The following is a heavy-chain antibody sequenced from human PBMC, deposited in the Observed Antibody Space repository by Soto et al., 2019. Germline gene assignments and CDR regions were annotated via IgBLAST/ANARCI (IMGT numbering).Heavy chain of an antibody. CDR2: IYYSGST. D-gene: IGHD3-10*01. Sequence: SETLSLTCTVSGGSISSYYWSWIRQPPGKGLEWIGYIYYSGSTNYNPSLKSRVTISVDTSKNQFSLKLSSVTAADTAVYYCARLSGAYYYGSGSYYNTAGRYYYYYGMDVRGQGTTVTVSS. V-gene: IGHV4-59*08. CDR3: ARLSGAYYYGSGSYYNTAGRYYYYYGMDV. CDR1: GGSISSYY. J-gene: IGHJ6*02.